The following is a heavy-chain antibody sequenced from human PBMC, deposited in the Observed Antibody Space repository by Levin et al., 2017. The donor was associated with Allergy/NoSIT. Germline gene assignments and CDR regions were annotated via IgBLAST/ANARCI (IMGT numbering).Heavy chain of an antibody. D-gene: IGHD6-13*01. CDR3: ARHSYSSSWYGY. CDR2: IYYSGST. J-gene: IGHJ4*02. V-gene: IGHV4-59*08. Sequence: SQTLSLTCTVSGGSISSYYWSWIRQPPGKGLEWIGYIYYSGSTNYNPSLKSRVTISVDTSKNQFSLKLSSVTAADTAVYYCARHSYSSSWYGYWGQGTLVTVSS. CDR1: GGSISSYY.